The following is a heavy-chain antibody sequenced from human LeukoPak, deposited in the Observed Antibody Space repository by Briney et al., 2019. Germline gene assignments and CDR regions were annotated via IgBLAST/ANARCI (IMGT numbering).Heavy chain of an antibody. CDR2: ISSSSSYI. Sequence: PGGSLRLSCVASGFTFSSYSMNWVRQAPGKGLEWVSSISSSSSYIYYADSVKGRFTISRDNAKNSLYLQMNSLGAEDTAVYYCARDFTGGYYYVMDVWGQGTTVTVSS. CDR1: GFTFSSYS. J-gene: IGHJ6*02. D-gene: IGHD3-10*01. CDR3: ARDFTGGYYYVMDV. V-gene: IGHV3-21*01.